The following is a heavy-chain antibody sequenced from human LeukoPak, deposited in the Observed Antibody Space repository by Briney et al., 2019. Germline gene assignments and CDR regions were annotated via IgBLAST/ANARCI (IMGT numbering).Heavy chain of an antibody. CDR3: ASTDYGDYVY. CDR2: IYSGGST. V-gene: IGHV3-66*01. J-gene: IGHJ4*02. D-gene: IGHD4-17*01. CDR1: GFTFSSYA. Sequence: PGGSLRLSCAASGFTFSSYAMSWVRQAPGKGLEWVSVIYSGGSTYYADSVKGRFTISRDNSKNTLYLQMNSLRAEDTAVYYCASTDYGDYVYWGQGTLVTVSS.